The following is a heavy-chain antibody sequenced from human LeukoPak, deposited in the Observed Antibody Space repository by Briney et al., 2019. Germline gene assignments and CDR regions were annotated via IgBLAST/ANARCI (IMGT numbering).Heavy chain of an antibody. D-gene: IGHD6-13*01. CDR3: ARVGSSSWYGDY. CDR1: GFTSSSYG. CDR2: IWYDGSNK. J-gene: IGHJ4*02. Sequence: GSLRLSCAASGFTSSSYGMHWVRQVPGKGLEGVAVIWYDGSNKYYADTVKGRFTISRDNSKNTLYLQMNSLRAEDTAVYYCARVGSSSWYGDYWGQGTLVTVSS. V-gene: IGHV3-33*01.